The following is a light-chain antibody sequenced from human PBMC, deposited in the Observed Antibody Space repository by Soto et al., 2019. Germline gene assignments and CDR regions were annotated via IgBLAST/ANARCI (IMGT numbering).Light chain of an antibody. J-gene: IGLJ2*01. Sequence: QSVLTQPASVSGSPGQSITISCTGTSSDVGGYNYVSWYQLHPGKAPKLMIYEVSTRPSGVSNRFSASKSGNTASLTISGLQADDEADYYCSSFTSLSTVVFGGGTKLTV. CDR1: SSDVGGYNY. V-gene: IGLV2-14*01. CDR3: SSFTSLSTVV. CDR2: EVS.